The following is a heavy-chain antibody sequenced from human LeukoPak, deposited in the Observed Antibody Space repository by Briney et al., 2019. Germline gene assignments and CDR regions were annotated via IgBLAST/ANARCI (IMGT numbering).Heavy chain of an antibody. V-gene: IGHV3-7*03. CDR1: GFTFPNYW. J-gene: IGHJ5*02. D-gene: IGHD5-12*01. CDR3: ARVQTTVDIVATTPPGGGWFDP. CDR2: IRQDGSEK. Sequence: GGSLRLSCAASGFTFPNYWMSWVRQAPGKGLEWVANIRQDGSEKFYVDSVKGRFTISRDNDKSSLYLQMNSLRGEDTAVYYCARVQTTVDIVATTPPGGGWFDPWGQGTLVTVSS.